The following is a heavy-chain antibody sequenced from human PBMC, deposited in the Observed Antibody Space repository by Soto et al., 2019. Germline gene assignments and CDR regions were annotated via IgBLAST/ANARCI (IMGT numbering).Heavy chain of an antibody. CDR2: IYSGGST. J-gene: IGHJ3*02. V-gene: IGHV3-53*01. CDR1: GFTVSSNY. Sequence: GGSLRLSCAASGFTVSSNYMSWVRQAPGKGLEWVSVIYSGGSTYYADSVKGRLTISRDNSKNTLYLEMNSLRAEDTAVYYCASPSIAVAGTASSDAFDIWGQGTMVTVSS. CDR3: ASPSIAVAGTASSDAFDI. D-gene: IGHD6-19*01.